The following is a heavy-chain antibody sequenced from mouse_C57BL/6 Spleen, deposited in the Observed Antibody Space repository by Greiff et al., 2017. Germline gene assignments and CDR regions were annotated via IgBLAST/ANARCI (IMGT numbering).Heavy chain of an antibody. J-gene: IGHJ4*01. V-gene: IGHV14-2*01. Sequence: EVQLQQSGAELVKPGASVKLSCTASGFNIKDYYMHWVKQRPEQGLEWIGRIDPEDGETKYAPKFQGKATITADTSSNTAYLQLSSLTSEDTAVYYWFYGSSCVEYYAMDYWGQGTSVTVSS. D-gene: IGHD1-1*01. CDR3: FYGSSCVEYYAMDY. CDR2: IDPEDGET. CDR1: GFNIKDYY.